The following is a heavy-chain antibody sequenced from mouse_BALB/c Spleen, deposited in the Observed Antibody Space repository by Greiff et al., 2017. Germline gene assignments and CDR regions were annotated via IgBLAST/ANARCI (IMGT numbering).Heavy chain of an antibody. J-gene: IGHJ4*01. D-gene: IGHD2-10*02. CDR1: GFSLTSYG. V-gene: IGHV2-2*02. CDR3: ASYGNYLYAMDY. CDR2: IWSGGST. Sequence: QVQLKESGPGLVQPSQSLSITCTVSGFSLTSYGVHWVRQSPGKGLEWLGVIWSGGSTDYNAAFISRLSISKDNSKSQVFFKMNSLQANDTAIYYCASYGNYLYAMDYWGQGTSVTVSS.